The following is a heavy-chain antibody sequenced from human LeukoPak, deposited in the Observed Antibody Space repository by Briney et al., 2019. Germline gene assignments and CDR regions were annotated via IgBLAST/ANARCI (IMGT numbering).Heavy chain of an antibody. CDR2: VYNSGST. CDR3: ARDQYSGYDSVAGTMLEYYYYYMDV. V-gene: IGHV4-59*01. CDR1: GGSISNYY. Sequence: SETLSLTCTVSGGSISNYYWSWIRQPPGKGLEWLGYVYNSGSTHYNPSLKSRITISADTSKNQFSLSLTSVTAADTAVYYCARDQYSGYDSVAGTMLEYYYYYMDVWGKGTTVTVSS. J-gene: IGHJ6*03. D-gene: IGHD5-12*01.